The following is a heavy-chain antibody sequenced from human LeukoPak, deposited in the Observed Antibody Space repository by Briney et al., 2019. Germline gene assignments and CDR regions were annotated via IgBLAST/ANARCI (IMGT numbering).Heavy chain of an antibody. D-gene: IGHD3-3*01. Sequence: GGSLRLSCAASGFTFSSYWMHWVRQAPGKGLVWVSRINSDGSSTSYANSVKGRFTISRDNAKNTLYLQMNSLRAEDTAVYYCARGAGNDFWSGYFVYYYYMDVWGKGTTVTVSS. CDR1: GFTFSSYW. CDR2: INSDGSST. J-gene: IGHJ6*03. CDR3: ARGAGNDFWSGYFVYYYYMDV. V-gene: IGHV3-74*01.